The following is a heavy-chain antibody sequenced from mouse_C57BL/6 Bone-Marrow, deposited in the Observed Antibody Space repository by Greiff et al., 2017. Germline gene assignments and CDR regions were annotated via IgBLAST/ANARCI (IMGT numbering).Heavy chain of an antibody. D-gene: IGHD2-14*01. CDR1: GYTFTSYW. CDR2: IDPSDSYT. CDR3: ARGYRD. V-gene: IGHV1-69*01. J-gene: IGHJ3*01. Sequence: VQLQQSGAELVMPGASVKLSCKASGYTFTSYWMHWVKQRPGQGLEWIGEIDPSDSYTNYNQKFKGKSTLTVDKSSSTAYMQLSSLTSEDSAVYYCARGYRDWGQGTLVTVAA.